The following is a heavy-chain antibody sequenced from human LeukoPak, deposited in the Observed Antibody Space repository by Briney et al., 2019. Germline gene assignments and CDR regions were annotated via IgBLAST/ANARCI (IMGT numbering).Heavy chain of an antibody. CDR1: DGSIRTYY. Sequence: SETLSLTCSVSDGSIRTYYWSLIRQSPGRGLEWIGNIYYRGDINYNPSLKSRVIISIDTSKNQFSLKVTSLTAADTAVYYCATNKDWAEADWGQGTLVIVSS. V-gene: IGHV4-59*03. D-gene: IGHD3/OR15-3a*01. CDR2: IYYRGDI. J-gene: IGHJ4*02. CDR3: ATNKDWAEAD.